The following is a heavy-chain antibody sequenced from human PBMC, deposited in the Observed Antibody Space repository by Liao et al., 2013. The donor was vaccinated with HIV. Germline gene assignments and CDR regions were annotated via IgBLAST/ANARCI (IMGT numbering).Heavy chain of an antibody. CDR3: ARDSPFTIFGVVTYYYYYMDV. CDR2: IYTSGST. CDR1: GGSISSGSYY. Sequence: QVQLQESGPGLVKPSQTLSLTCTVSGGSISSGSYYWSWIRQPAGKGLEWIGRIYTSGSTNYNPSLKSRVTISVDTSKNQFSLKLSSVTAADTAVYYCARDSPFTIFGVVTYYYYYMDVWGKGTTVTVSS. V-gene: IGHV4-61*02. J-gene: IGHJ6*03. D-gene: IGHD3-3*01.